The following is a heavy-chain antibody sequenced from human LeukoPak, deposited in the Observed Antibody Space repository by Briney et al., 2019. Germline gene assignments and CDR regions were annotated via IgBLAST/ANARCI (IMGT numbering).Heavy chain of an antibody. CDR3: ARGGSGSYVYYFDY. CDR2: IKQDGSEK. CDR1: GFTFSSYW. J-gene: IGHJ4*02. Sequence: PGGSLRLSCAASGFTFSSYWMSWVRQAPGKGLEWVANIKQDGSEKYYVDSVKGRFTISRDNAKNSLYLQMNSLRAEDTAVYYCARGGSGSYVYYFDYWGQGTLVTVSS. V-gene: IGHV3-7*02. D-gene: IGHD3-10*01.